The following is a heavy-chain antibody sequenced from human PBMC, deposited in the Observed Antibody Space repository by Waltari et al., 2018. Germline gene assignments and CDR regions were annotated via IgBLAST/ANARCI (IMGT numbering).Heavy chain of an antibody. V-gene: IGHV4-39*01. D-gene: IGHD2-15*01. Sequence: QLQLQESGPGLVKPSETLSLTCTVSGGSISSSSYYWGWIRQPPGKGLEWIGSIYYSGSTYYNPSLKSRVTISVDTSKNQFSLKLSSVTAADTAVYYYARSRVLGYCSGGSCYHYYFYGMDVWGQGTTVTVSS. J-gene: IGHJ6*02. CDR3: ARSRVLGYCSGGSCYHYYFYGMDV. CDR2: IYYSGST. CDR1: GGSISSSSYY.